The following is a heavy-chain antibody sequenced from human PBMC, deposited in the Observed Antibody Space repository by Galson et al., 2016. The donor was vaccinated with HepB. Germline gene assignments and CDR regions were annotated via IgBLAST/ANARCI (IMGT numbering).Heavy chain of an antibody. V-gene: IGHV3-74*01. CDR1: GFIFITSV. CDR3: ASGYFYTYLGDC. Sequence: SLRLSCAASGFIFITSVMSWVRQTPGKGLVWVSRINPDGGSANYADSVKGRFTISRDNAKDMLYLQMNSLRAEDTAVYFCASGYFYTYLGDCWGQGTPVTVSS. D-gene: IGHD2-15*01. CDR2: INPDGGSA. J-gene: IGHJ4*02.